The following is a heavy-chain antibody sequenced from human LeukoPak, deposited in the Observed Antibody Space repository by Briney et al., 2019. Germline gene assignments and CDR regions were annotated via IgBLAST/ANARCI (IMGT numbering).Heavy chain of an antibody. V-gene: IGHV4-34*01. D-gene: IGHD3-10*01. CDR2: INHSGST. Sequence: SETLSLTCAVYGGSFSGYYWSWVRQPPGKGLEWIGEINHSGSTNYNPSLKSRVTISVDTSKNQFSLKLSSVTAADTAVYCCARDPSTMVRGVLDYWGQGTLVTVSS. J-gene: IGHJ4*02. CDR3: ARDPSTMVRGVLDY. CDR1: GGSFSGYY.